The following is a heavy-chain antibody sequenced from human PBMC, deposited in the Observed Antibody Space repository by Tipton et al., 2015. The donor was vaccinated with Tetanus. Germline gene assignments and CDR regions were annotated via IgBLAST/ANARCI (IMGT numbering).Heavy chain of an antibody. CDR2: IYYKGST. J-gene: IGHJ4*02. CDR1: GGSITSDNHY. D-gene: IGHD6-19*01. CDR3: ARGPSYSGAWYHY. Sequence: TLSLTCAVSGGSITSDNHYWSWIRQPPGKGLEWIGYIYYKGSTNYNPSLRSRVTISIDTSSNQFSLKLTSVTPADTAIYYCARGPSYSGAWYHYWGQGAMVTVSP. V-gene: IGHV4-61*01.